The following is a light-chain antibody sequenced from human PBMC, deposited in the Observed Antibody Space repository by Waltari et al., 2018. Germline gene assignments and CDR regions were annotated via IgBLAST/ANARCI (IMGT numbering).Light chain of an antibody. Sequence: QSALTQPASVSGSPGQSITISCTGTSSDVGGYNYVSWYQQHPGKAPKLMIFDVSNRPSGVASRFSGSKSGNTASLTVSGLQAEDEADYYCTSYTSGSTPLFGGGTQLTVL. J-gene: IGLJ7*01. CDR2: DVS. V-gene: IGLV2-14*01. CDR3: TSYTSGSTPL. CDR1: SSDVGGYNY.